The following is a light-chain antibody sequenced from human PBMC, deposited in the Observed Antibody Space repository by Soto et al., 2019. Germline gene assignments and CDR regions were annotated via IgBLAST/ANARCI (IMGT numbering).Light chain of an antibody. CDR2: DVS. V-gene: IGLV2-11*01. Sequence: QPVLTQPRSVSGSPGQSVTISCTGTSSDVGGYNYVSWYQQHPGKAPKVMMYDVSERPSGVPDRFSGSKSGNTASLTISGLQAEDEADYYCCSYAGSPRYVLGTGTKVTVL. CDR3: CSYAGSPRYV. J-gene: IGLJ1*01. CDR1: SSDVGGYNY.